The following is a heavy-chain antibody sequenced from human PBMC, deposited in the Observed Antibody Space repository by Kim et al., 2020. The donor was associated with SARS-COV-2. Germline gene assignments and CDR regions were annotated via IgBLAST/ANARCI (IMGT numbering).Heavy chain of an antibody. J-gene: IGHJ4*02. CDR2: IRSKANSYTT. Sequence: GGSLRLSCAASGFTFSGSAMHWVRQASGKGLEWVGRIRSKANSYTTAFAASVKGRFTVSRDDSENTAYLQMNSLKTEDTAVYYCIRYYYDSSGSGVYWGQGTVVTVSS. CDR1: GFTFSGSA. CDR3: IRYYYDSSGSGVY. D-gene: IGHD3-22*01. V-gene: IGHV3-73*01.